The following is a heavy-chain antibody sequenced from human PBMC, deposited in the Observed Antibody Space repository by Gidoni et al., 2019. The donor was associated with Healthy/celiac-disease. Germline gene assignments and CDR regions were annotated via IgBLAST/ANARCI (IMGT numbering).Heavy chain of an antibody. D-gene: IGHD3-3*01. J-gene: IGHJ6*02. Sequence: EVQLVESGGGLVQPGGSLRLSCEASGFTVSSNYMSWARQAPGKGLEWVSVISSGGSTYYADSVKGRFTISRDNSKNTLYLQMNSLRAEDTAVYYCARDLNYDLPYGMDVWGQGTTVTVSS. CDR2: ISSGGST. V-gene: IGHV3-66*01. CDR1: GFTVSSNY. CDR3: ARDLNYDLPYGMDV.